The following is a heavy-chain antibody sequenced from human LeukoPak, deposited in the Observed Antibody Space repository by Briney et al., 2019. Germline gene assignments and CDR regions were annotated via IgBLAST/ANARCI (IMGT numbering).Heavy chain of an antibody. Sequence: PGGALRVSCAASGFTPSSYEMNWVRQAPGKRLGRVSYISSRGSTIYYADSVKGRFTISRDNAKNSLYLQMNSLRAEDTAVYYCARGNDHTDYWGQGTLVTVSS. CDR3: ARGNDHTDY. CDR1: GFTPSSYE. D-gene: IGHD1-1*01. J-gene: IGHJ4*02. CDR2: ISSRGSTI. V-gene: IGHV3-48*03.